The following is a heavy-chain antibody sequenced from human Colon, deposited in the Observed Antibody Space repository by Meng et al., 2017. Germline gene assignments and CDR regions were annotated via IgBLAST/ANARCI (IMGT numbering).Heavy chain of an antibody. CDR3: ARDQKYSFGTYFFDS. CDR1: GDPFTNYG. J-gene: IGHJ4*02. CDR2: ITAHSGST. D-gene: IGHD5-18*01. V-gene: IGHV1-18*01. Sequence: ASVKVSCKASGDPFTNYGISWVRQAPGQGLEGMGWITAHSGSTNYAQKFQGRVIMTTDTSTNTAYMELRSLRSDDSAVYYCARDQKYSFGTYFFDSWGQGTLVTVSS.